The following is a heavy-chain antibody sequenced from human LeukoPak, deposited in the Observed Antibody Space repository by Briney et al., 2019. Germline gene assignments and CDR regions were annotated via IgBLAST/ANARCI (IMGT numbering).Heavy chain of an antibody. CDR1: GFTFSSYW. Sequence: GGSLRLSCAASGFTFSSYWMSWVRQAPGKGLEWVANIKQDGSEKYYVDSVKGRFTISRDNAKNSLYLQINSLRAEDTAVYYCARDGDIVVVPAAIGYYGMDVWGQGTTVTVSS. CDR3: ARDGDIVVVPAAIGYYGMDV. V-gene: IGHV3-7*01. J-gene: IGHJ6*02. D-gene: IGHD2-2*01. CDR2: IKQDGSEK.